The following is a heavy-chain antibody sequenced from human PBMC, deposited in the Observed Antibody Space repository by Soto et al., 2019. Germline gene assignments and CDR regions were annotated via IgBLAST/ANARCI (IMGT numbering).Heavy chain of an antibody. CDR2: ISAYNGNT. V-gene: IGHV1-18*01. Sequence: ASVKVSCKASGYTFTSYGISWVRQAPGQGLEWMGWISAYNGNTNYAQKLQGRVTMTTDTSTSTAYMELRSLRSDDTAVYYCARLPYNDSSGYYSDYWGQGTLDTVSS. D-gene: IGHD3-22*01. CDR3: ARLPYNDSSGYYSDY. J-gene: IGHJ4*02. CDR1: GYTFTSYG.